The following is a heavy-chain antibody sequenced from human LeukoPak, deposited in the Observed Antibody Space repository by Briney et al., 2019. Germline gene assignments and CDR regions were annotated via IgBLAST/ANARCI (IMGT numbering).Heavy chain of an antibody. D-gene: IGHD5-18*01. CDR3: ARGSGGYSYGIDY. CDR1: GGSISSGGHY. CDR2: IYYSGST. Sequence: SQTLSLTCTVSGGSISSGGHYWGWIRQHPGTGLEWIGYIYYSGSTYYNPSLKSRVTISVDTSKNQFSLKLSSVTAADTAVYYCARGSGGYSYGIDYWGQGTLVTVSS. J-gene: IGHJ4*02. V-gene: IGHV4-31*03.